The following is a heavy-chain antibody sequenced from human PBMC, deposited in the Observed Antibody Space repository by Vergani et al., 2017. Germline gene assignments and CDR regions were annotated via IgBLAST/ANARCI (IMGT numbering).Heavy chain of an antibody. D-gene: IGHD2-15*01. Sequence: QVQLQESGPGLVKPSQTLSLTCTVSGGSFSTGGQSWTWLRQSAGKGLEWIGRIYTSGATNYNPSLRSRAIMSVDASKKQFSLKLTSVTAADTAVYYCARDLDRGCSGGSCYSATWGQGTLVTVSS. J-gene: IGHJ4*02. CDR3: ARDLDRGCSGGSCYSAT. V-gene: IGHV4-61*02. CDR1: GGSFSTGGQS. CDR2: IYTSGAT.